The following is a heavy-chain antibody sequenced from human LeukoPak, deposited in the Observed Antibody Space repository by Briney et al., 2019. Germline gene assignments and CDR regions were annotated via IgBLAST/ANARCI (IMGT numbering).Heavy chain of an antibody. CDR1: GFTFSIYG. CDR2: ISSSGSTI. J-gene: IGHJ4*02. CDR3: ARRMSSGSNPFDY. D-gene: IGHD1-26*01. Sequence: QPGGSLRLSCAASGFTFSIYGMTWVRQAPGKGLGWVSYISSSGSTIYYADSVKGRFTISRDNAKNSLDLEMNSLRDEDTAVYYCARRMSSGSNPFDYWGQGTLVAVSS. V-gene: IGHV3-48*02.